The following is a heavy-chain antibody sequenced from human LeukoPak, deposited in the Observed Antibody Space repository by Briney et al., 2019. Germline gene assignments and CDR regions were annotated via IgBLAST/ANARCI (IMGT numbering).Heavy chain of an antibody. J-gene: IGHJ6*03. V-gene: IGHV4-4*09. CDR1: GGSISSYY. Sequence: SETLSLTCTVSGGSISSYYWSWIRQPPGKGLEWIGYIYTSGSTKYNPSFKSRVTISVDTSQSQFSLKLSSVTAADTAVYYCARLPLGYYYMDVWGKGTTVTVSS. CDR2: IYTSGST. CDR3: ARLPLGYYYMDV.